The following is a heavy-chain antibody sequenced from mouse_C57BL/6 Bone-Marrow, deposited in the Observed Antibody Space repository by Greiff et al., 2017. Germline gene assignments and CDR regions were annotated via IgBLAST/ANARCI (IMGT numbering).Heavy chain of an antibody. CDR3: TRDTRTTAWRRFAY. V-gene: IGHV5-9-1*02. CDR2: ISSGGDYI. D-gene: IGHD1-2*01. CDR1: GFTFSSYA. Sequence: EVKVVESGEGLVTPGGSLKLSCAASGFTFSSYAMSWVRQTPEKRLEWVAYISSGGDYIYYADTVKGRFTLSRDNARNTLYLQMSSLKSEDTAMYYCTRDTRTTAWRRFAYWGQGTLVTVSA. J-gene: IGHJ3*01.